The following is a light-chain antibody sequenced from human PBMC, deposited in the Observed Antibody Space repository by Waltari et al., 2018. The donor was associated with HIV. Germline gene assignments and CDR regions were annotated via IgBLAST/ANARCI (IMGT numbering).Light chain of an antibody. V-gene: IGKV1-5*03. CDR3: QQYNSYLYT. J-gene: IGKJ2*01. CDR1: QSISSW. Sequence: DIQMTQSPSTLSASVGDRVTITCRASQSISSWLAWYQQKPGKAPKLLIQKASSLESGVPSRFSGRGSGTEFTLTISSLQPDDFATYYCQQYNSYLYTFGQGTKLEIK. CDR2: KAS.